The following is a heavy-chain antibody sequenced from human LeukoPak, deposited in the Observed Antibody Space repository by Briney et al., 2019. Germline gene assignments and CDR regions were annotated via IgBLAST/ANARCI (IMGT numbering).Heavy chain of an antibody. D-gene: IGHD1-26*01. CDR3: ARGSRGGSFPFFDY. Sequence: SSETLSLTCTVSGGSISSYYWSWIRQPPGKGLEWIGYIYYSGSTNYNPSLKSRVTISVDTSKNQFSLKLSSVTAADTAVYYCARGSRGGSFPFFDYWGQGTLVTVSS. CDR2: IYYSGST. V-gene: IGHV4-59*01. J-gene: IGHJ4*02. CDR1: GGSISSYY.